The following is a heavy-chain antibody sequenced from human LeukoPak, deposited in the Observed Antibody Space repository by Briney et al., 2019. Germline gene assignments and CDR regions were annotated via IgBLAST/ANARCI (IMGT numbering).Heavy chain of an antibody. CDR2: INPNSGGT. D-gene: IGHD5-18*01. Sequence: AASVTVSCTASGYTFTGYYMHWVRQAPGQGLEWMGWINPNSGGTNYAQKFQGRVTMTRDTSISTAYMELSRLRSDDTAVYYCARVADTAMATNYFDYWGQGTLVTVSS. V-gene: IGHV1-2*02. J-gene: IGHJ4*02. CDR3: ARVADTAMATNYFDY. CDR1: GYTFTGYY.